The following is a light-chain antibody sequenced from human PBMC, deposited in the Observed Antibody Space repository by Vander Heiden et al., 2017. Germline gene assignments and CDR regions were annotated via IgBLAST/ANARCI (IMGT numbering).Light chain of an antibody. J-gene: IGKJ5*01. CDR2: GAS. CDR3: QQVNSYPFT. Sequence: DIQLTQSPSLLSASVGDRVTITCRASQGISSYLAWYHQKPGKAPKLLIYGASTLQSGVPSRFRGSGSGTEFTLTISSLQPEDFATYYCQQVNSYPFTFGQGTRLELK. CDR1: QGISSY. V-gene: IGKV1-9*01.